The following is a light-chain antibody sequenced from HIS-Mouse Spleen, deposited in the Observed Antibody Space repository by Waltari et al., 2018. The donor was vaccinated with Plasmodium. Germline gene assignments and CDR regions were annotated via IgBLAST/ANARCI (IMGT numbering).Light chain of an antibody. CDR3: AAWDDSLSGPWV. CDR1: SSNIGSHY. CDR2: RNN. Sequence: QSVLTQPPSASGTPGQRVTISCSGSSSNIGSHYVSWSQQPPGTAPKLLIYRNNQRPSGVPDRFSGSKSGTSASLAISGLRSEDEADYYCAAWDDSLSGPWVFGGGTKLTVL. J-gene: IGLJ3*02. V-gene: IGLV1-47*01.